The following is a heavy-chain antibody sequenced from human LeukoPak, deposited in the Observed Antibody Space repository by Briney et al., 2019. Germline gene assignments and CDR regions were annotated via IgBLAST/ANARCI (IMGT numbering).Heavy chain of an antibody. CDR2: IYFIGST. D-gene: IGHD5-18*01. CDR1: GVSISSYY. Sequence: SETLSLTCTVSGVSISSYYWSWIRQPPGKGLEWIGCIYFIGSTNYNPSLKSRVTISVDTSKNQFSLKLSSVTAADTAVYYCARGRHNYGGAVGDYFDYWGQGTLVTVSS. J-gene: IGHJ4*02. CDR3: ARGRHNYGGAVGDYFDY. V-gene: IGHV4-59*01.